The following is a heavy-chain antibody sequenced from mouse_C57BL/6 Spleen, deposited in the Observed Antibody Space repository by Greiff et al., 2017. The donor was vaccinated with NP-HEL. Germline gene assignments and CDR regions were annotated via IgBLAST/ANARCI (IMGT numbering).Heavy chain of an antibody. CDR2: IYPGDGDT. V-gene: IGHV1-82*01. CDR1: GYAFSSSW. J-gene: IGHJ4*01. Sequence: QVTLKVSGPELVKPGASVKISCKASGYAFSSSWMNWVKQRPGKGLEWIGRIYPGDGDTNYNGKFKGKATLTADKSSSTAYMQLSSLTSEDSAVYFCATREAMDYWGQGTSVTVSS. CDR3: ATREAMDY.